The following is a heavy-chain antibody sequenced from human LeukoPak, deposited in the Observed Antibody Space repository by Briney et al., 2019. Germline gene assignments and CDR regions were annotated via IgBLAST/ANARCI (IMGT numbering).Heavy chain of an antibody. CDR2: IYHSGST. J-gene: IGHJ6*02. CDR1: GGSISSSNW. D-gene: IGHD3-10*01. V-gene: IGHV4-4*02. CDR3: ASLLAPLCGSGSYYNHYCYYYGMDV. Sequence: PSGTLSLTCAVSGGSISSSNWWSWVRQPPGKGLEWIGEIYHSGSTNYNPSLKSRVTISVDKSKNQFSLKLSSVTAADTAVYYCASLLAPLCGSGSYYNHYCYYYGMDVWGQGTTVTVSS.